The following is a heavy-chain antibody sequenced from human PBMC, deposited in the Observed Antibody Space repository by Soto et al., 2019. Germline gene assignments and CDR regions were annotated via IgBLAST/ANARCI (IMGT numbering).Heavy chain of an antibody. J-gene: IGHJ5*02. Sequence: SETLSLTCAVYGGSFSGYYWSWIRQPPGKGLEWIGEINHSGSTNYNPSLKSRVTISVDTSKNQFSLKLSSVTAADTAVYYCARGLLWFGELSVKYNWFDPWGQGTLVTVSS. CDR3: ARGLLWFGELSVKYNWFDP. CDR2: INHSGST. CDR1: GGSFSGYY. V-gene: IGHV4-34*01. D-gene: IGHD3-10*01.